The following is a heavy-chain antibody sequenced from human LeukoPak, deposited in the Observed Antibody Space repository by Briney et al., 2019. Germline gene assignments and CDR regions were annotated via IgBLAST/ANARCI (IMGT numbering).Heavy chain of an antibody. V-gene: IGHV3-53*01. CDR3: AKDMVLSPLALAPTDAFDI. CDR1: GFTVSSNY. Sequence: GSLRLSCAASGFTVSSNYMSWVRQAPGKGLEWVSVIYSGGSKYYADSVKGRFTISRDTSKNTLYLQMNSLRAEDTAVYYCAKDMVLSPLALAPTDAFDIWGQGTMVTVSS. CDR2: IYSGGSK. J-gene: IGHJ3*02. D-gene: IGHD3-10*01.